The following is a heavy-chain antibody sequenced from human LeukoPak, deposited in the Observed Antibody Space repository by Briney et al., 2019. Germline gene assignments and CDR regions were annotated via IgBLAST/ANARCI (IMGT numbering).Heavy chain of an antibody. J-gene: IGHJ4*02. CDR1: GYTFTSYY. CDR3: ARGSINYNSGGYYDNPPLDY. CDR2: INPSGGST. Sequence: ASVNVSCKASGYTFTSYYMNWVRQAPGQGLEWMGMINPSGGSTSYAQKLQGRVTVTRDTSTSTVYMELSSLRSEDTAMYYCARGSINYNSGGYYDNPPLDYWGQGTLVTVSS. V-gene: IGHV1-46*01. D-gene: IGHD3-22*01.